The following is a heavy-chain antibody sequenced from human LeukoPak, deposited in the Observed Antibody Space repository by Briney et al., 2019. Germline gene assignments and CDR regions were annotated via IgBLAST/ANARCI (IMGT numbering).Heavy chain of an antibody. V-gene: IGHV4-59*01. CDR2: IYYSGST. Sequence: SETLSLTCTVPGGSISSYYWSWIRQPPGKGLEWIGYIYYSGSTNYNPSLKSRVTISVDTSKNQFSLKLSSVTAADTAVYYCARHDYGDWFDPWGQGTLVTVSS. J-gene: IGHJ5*02. D-gene: IGHD4-17*01. CDR3: ARHDYGDWFDP. CDR1: GGSISSYY.